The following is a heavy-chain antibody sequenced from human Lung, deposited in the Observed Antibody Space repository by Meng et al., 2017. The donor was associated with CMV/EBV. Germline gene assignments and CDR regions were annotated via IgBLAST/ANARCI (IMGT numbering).Heavy chain of an antibody. V-gene: IGHV1-69*13. J-gene: IGHJ4*02. Sequence: SXXVSXKASGGTFSTYVFSWARQAPGQGLEWLGGIIPMFGTTNYAQKFQGRLTIKADDSTRTAYMDLSSLTSEDTAVYYCARHAEDYYDSRDFSPYAHWXQGTXVTVSS. D-gene: IGHD3-22*01. CDR3: ARHAEDYYDSRDFSPYAH. CDR1: GGTFSTYV. CDR2: IIPMFGTT.